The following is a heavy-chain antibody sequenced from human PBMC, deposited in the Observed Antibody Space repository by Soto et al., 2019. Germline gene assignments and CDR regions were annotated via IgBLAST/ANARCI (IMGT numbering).Heavy chain of an antibody. CDR3: ATRGTRWLQSPFDY. Sequence: QVQVVQSGAEVKKPGASVKVSCKVSGYTLTDLAMHWVRQAPGKGLEWVGGFDPEDGETIYAQKFQGRVTMTEDTSTDTAYMELSSLRSEDPDVYYCATRGTRWLQSPFDYWGQGTLVTVSS. CDR1: GYTLTDLA. J-gene: IGHJ4*02. CDR2: FDPEDGET. D-gene: IGHD1-1*01. V-gene: IGHV1-24*01.